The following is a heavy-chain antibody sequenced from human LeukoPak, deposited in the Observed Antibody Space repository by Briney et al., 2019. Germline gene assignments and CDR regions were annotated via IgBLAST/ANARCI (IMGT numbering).Heavy chain of an antibody. CDR2: INPNTGGT. CDR3: ARLGIATNGTKYPQH. V-gene: IGHV1-2*02. J-gene: IGHJ1*01. D-gene: IGHD6-13*01. CDR1: GYTFTDYF. Sequence: GASVKVSCKASGYTFTDYFIHWVRQAPGQGLEWMGWINPNTGGTNYAQKFQGRVIMTRDTSISTAYMELNRLRSDDTAVFYCARLGIATNGTKYPQHWGQGTLVTVSS.